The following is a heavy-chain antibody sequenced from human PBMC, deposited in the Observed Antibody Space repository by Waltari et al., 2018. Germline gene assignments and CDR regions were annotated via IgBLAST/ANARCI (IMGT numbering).Heavy chain of an antibody. Sequence: EVQLVESGGGLVQPGGSLRLSCAASGFTLSSYEMNWVRQAPGKGLEWVSDISSGGSTIYYADSVKGRFTISRDNAKNSLYRQMNSLRAEDTALYYCARMKILDLDDWGQGTLVTVAS. CDR2: ISSGGSTI. V-gene: IGHV3-48*03. CDR3: ARMKILDLDD. J-gene: IGHJ4*02. D-gene: IGHD3-3*01. CDR1: GFTLSSYE.